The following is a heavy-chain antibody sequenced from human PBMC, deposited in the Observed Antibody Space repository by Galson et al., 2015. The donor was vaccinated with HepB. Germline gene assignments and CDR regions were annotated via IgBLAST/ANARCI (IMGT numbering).Heavy chain of an antibody. Sequence: RPSCAASGFTVSSNYMTWVRQAPGKGLEWVSLIYSGGSTYYADSVKGRFTISRDNSKNTLYLQMTSLRAEDTAMYYCATGGYSGYDWVNWGQGTLVTVS. CDR2: IYSGGST. CDR3: ATGGYSGYDWVN. CDR1: GFTVSSNY. V-gene: IGHV3-53*01. J-gene: IGHJ4*02. D-gene: IGHD5-12*01.